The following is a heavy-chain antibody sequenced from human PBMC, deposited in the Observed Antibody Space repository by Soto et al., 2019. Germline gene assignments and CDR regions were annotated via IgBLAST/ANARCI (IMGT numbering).Heavy chain of an antibody. D-gene: IGHD3-22*01. J-gene: IGHJ4*02. V-gene: IGHV3-33*01. CDR2: IWYDGSNK. CDR1: GFTFSSYG. Sequence: QVQLVESGGGVVQPGRSLRLSCAASGFTFSSYGMHWVRQAPGKGLEWVAVIWYDGSNKYYADSVKGRFTISRDNSKNTLYLQINSLRAEDTAVYYCARGFQYDSSGYYYWGQGTLVTVSS. CDR3: ARGFQYDSSGYYY.